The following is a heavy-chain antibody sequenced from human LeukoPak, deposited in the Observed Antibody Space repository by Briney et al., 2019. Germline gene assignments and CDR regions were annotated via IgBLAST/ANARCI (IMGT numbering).Heavy chain of an antibody. J-gene: IGHJ5*02. Sequence: PGGSLRLSCAASGFTFSSYAMSWVLQAPGKGLEWVSAISISVGSTYYADSVKGRFTISRDNSKNMLYLQMNSLRAEDTAVYYCASGGGGTWFDPWGQGTLLTVSS. CDR3: ASGGGGTWFDP. CDR2: ISISVGST. CDR1: GFTFSSYA. V-gene: IGHV3-23*01. D-gene: IGHD3-3*01.